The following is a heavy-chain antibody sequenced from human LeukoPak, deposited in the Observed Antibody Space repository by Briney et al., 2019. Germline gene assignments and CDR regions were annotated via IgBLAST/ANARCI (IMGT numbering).Heavy chain of an antibody. CDR2: ISGSGGST. CDR1: GLTFSSYA. Sequence: GGSLRLSCAASGLTFSSYAMSWVRQAPGKGLEWVSAISGSGGSTYYADSVKGRFTISRDNSKNTLYLQMNSLRAEDTAVYYCAKKTVVMGYYFDYWGQGTLVTVSS. CDR3: AKKTVVMGYYFDY. V-gene: IGHV3-23*01. J-gene: IGHJ4*02. D-gene: IGHD3-22*01.